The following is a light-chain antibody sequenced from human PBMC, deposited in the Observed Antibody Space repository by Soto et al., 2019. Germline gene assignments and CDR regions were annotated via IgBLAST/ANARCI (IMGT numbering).Light chain of an antibody. V-gene: IGKV1-33*01. CDR3: QQCDSFPFT. CDR1: QDIGNS. J-gene: IGKJ2*01. Sequence: DIQLTQSPSSLSASVGDRVTITCQASQDIGNSLNWYQQKSGKAPRLLIYDGSNLETGVPSMFSGGGSGTDFNLTISSLQSEDVATYYCQQCDSFPFTFGLGTKLQIK. CDR2: DGS.